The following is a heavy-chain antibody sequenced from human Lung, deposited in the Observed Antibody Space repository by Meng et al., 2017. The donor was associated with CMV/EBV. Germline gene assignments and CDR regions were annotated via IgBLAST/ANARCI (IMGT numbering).Heavy chain of an antibody. Sequence: GESXKISCAASGFTFSRYWMHWARQAPGKGLVWVSRINNDESRKTYADSVKGRFTISRDSAKNTLYLQMNSLRAEDTAVYYCARERFDYGDYGLDYWGQGTXVTGSS. D-gene: IGHD4-17*01. CDR1: GFTFSRYW. CDR2: INNDESRK. CDR3: ARERFDYGDYGLDY. J-gene: IGHJ4*02. V-gene: IGHV3-74*01.